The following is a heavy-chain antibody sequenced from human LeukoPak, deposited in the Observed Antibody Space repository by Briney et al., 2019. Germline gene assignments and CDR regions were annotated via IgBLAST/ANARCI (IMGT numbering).Heavy chain of an antibody. CDR3: ATLSSSPTNY. CDR2: TRNKANSYTT. V-gene: IGHV3-72*01. D-gene: IGHD6-13*01. Sequence: PGGFLRLSCAASGFRFSDRYMDWVRQAPGKGLEWVGRTRNKANSYTTEYAASVKGRFTISRDDSKNSLYLQMSSLQTEDTAVYYCATLSSSPTNYWGQGTLVTVSS. CDR1: GFRFSDRY. J-gene: IGHJ4*02.